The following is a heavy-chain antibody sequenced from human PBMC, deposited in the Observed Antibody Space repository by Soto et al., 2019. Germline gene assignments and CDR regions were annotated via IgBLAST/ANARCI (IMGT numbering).Heavy chain of an antibody. V-gene: IGHV4-4*02. CDR3: AMLIAVHSTRGFDF. CDR2: ISHTGTT. Sequence: QVQLQESGPGLVKPSGTLSLTCAVSGGSISDNWWSWVRQPPGKGLEWIGEISHTGTTHYNPSLWSRVTISIVKSMSPISLNLSSVTAADTAVYYCAMLIAVHSTRGFDFWGQGTLVTVFS. D-gene: IGHD2-21*01. J-gene: IGHJ4*02. CDR1: GGSISDNW.